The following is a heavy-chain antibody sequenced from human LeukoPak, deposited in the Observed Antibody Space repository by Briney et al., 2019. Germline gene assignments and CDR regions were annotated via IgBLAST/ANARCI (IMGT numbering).Heavy chain of an antibody. D-gene: IGHD3-22*01. CDR2: ISSSSSYT. Sequence: GGSLRLSCAASGFTFGDYYMSWIRQAPGKGLEWVSYISSSSSYTNYAYSVKGRFTISRDNAKNSLYLQMNSLRAEDTAVYYCARGLSYYDSSGYTFDYWGQGTLVTVSS. CDR3: ARGLSYYDSSGYTFDY. V-gene: IGHV3-11*06. CDR1: GFTFGDYY. J-gene: IGHJ4*02.